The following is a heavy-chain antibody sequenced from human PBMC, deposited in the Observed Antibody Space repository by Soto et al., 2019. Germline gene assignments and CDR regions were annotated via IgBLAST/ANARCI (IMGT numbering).Heavy chain of an antibody. CDR3: AKDRRHMTTVTTGYYYYYMDV. CDR1: GFTFSSYA. J-gene: IGHJ6*03. CDR2: ISGSGGST. D-gene: IGHD4-17*01. V-gene: IGHV3-23*01. Sequence: EVQLLESGGGLVQPGGSLRLSCAASGFTFSSYAMSWVRQAPGKGLEWVSAISGSGGSTYYADSVKGRFTISRDNSKNTLYLQMNSLRAEDTAVYYCAKDRRHMTTVTTGYYYYYMDVWGKGTTVTVSS.